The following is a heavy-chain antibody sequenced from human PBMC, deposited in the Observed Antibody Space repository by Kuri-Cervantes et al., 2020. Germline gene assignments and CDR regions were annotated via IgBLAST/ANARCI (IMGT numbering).Heavy chain of an antibody. D-gene: IGHD5-12*01. CDR2: IIPIFGTA. CDR1: GGTFSSYA. V-gene: IGHV1-69*13. J-gene: IGHJ4*02. CDR3: ATDPLYSGYDFVY. Sequence: SVKVSCKASGGTFSSYAISWVRQAPGQGLEWMGGIIPIFGTANYAQKFQGRVTITADESTSTAYMELSSLRSGDTAVYYCATDPLYSGYDFVYWGQGTLVTVSS.